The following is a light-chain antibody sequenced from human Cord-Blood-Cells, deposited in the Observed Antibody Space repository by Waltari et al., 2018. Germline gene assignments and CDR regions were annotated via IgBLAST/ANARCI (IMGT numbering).Light chain of an antibody. Sequence: SYELPNPPSVTVSPGHTASITYSRDKSGEHSACWYRQKPGQSPVLVIYQDSKRPSGIPGRFAGSNSGNTATLTISGTQGMDGADYYCQAWDSSTYVVFGGGTKLTVL. CDR2: QDS. CDR3: QAWDSSTYVV. CDR1: KSGEHS. J-gene: IGLJ2*01. V-gene: IGLV3-1*01.